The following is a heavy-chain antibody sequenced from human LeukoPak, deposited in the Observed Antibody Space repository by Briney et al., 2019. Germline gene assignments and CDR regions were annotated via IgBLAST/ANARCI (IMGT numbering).Heavy chain of an antibody. CDR2: IWYDGSNK. J-gene: IGHJ4*02. D-gene: IGHD3-16*01. CDR3: ARAPFGGWRDYYFDY. V-gene: IGHV3-33*01. Sequence: TGGSLRLSCAASGFTFSSYGMHWVRQAPGKGLEWVAVIWYDGSNKYYADSVKGRFTISRDNSKNTLYLQMNSLRAEDTAVYYCARAPFGGWRDYYFDYWGQGTLVTVSS. CDR1: GFTFSSYG.